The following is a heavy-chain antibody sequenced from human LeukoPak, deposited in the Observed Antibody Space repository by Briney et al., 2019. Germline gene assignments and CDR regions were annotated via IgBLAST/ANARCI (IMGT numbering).Heavy chain of an antibody. J-gene: IGHJ4*02. CDR3: ARELEGYCSSTSCYAMLGVDY. V-gene: IGHV3-21*01. CDR2: ISSSSSYI. D-gene: IGHD2-2*01. Sequence: GGSLRLSRAASGFTFSSYSMNWVRQAPGKGLEWVSSISSSSSYIYYADSVKGRFTISRDNAKNSLYLQMNSLRAEDTAVYYCARELEGYCSSTSCYAMLGVDYWGQGTLVTVSS. CDR1: GFTFSSYS.